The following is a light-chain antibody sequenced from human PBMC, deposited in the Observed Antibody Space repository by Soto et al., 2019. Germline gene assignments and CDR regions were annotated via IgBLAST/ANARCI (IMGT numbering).Light chain of an antibody. V-gene: IGKV1-39*01. J-gene: IGKJ5*01. CDR3: QQSFRTLVT. CDR1: QSISTY. CDR2: AAS. Sequence: DIQMNRSPSSLSASVGDRVTITCRASQSISTYLNWYQQKPGKAPKLLIYAASSLQSGVPSRFSGSGSGTDFTLTINNLQPDDFATYYCQQSFRTLVTFGQGTRLEIK.